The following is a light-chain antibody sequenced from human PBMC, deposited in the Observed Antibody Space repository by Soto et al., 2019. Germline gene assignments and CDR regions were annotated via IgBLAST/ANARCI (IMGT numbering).Light chain of an antibody. J-gene: IGKJ3*01. CDR1: QSVDSY. CDR3: QQYNNWPPFT. CDR2: RAS. V-gene: IGKV3-15*01. Sequence: EIVLTQSPATLSLSPGERATLSCRASQSVDSYLAWYQQKPGQAPRLLIKRASTRATAIPARSSGSGSGREFTLPISSLQSEDVAVYYCQQYNNWPPFTFGPGTKVDI.